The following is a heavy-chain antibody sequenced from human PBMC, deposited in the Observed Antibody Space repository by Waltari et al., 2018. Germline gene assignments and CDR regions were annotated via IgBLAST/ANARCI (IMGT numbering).Heavy chain of an antibody. CDR2: NNHSGST. J-gene: IGHJ3*02. D-gene: IGHD1-26*01. CDR3: ARGGAFAFDI. Sequence: QVQLEQWGAGLLRPSAPLSLTCGVFRGSFTSSFWPRVRQPPGNGPEWIGENNHSGSTNYNPSLKSRATISVDTSRNQFSLKLFSVTAADTAVYYCARGGAFAFDIWGQGTMLTVSS. V-gene: IGHV4-34*01. CDR1: RGSFTSSF.